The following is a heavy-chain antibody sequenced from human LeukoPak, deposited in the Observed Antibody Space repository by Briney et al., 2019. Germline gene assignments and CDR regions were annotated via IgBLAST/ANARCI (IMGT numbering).Heavy chain of an antibody. V-gene: IGHV3-11*01. D-gene: IGHD3-3*01. Sequence: GGSLRLSCAASGFTFSNYYMSWIRQAPGKGLEWVSYISSSATTMYYADSVKDRFIISRDNAKNSLFLQMNSLRAEDTAVYYCARDLSITIFGVVLDYWGQGTLVTVSS. CDR3: ARDLSITIFGVVLDY. J-gene: IGHJ4*02. CDR2: ISSSATTM. CDR1: GFTFSNYY.